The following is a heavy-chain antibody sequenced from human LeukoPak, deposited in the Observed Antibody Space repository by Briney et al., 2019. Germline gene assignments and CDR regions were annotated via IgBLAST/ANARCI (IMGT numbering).Heavy chain of an antibody. CDR3: ARLGTGYDSSGYSIGWFDP. D-gene: IGHD3-22*01. J-gene: IGHJ5*02. CDR1: GGSISISTYY. Sequence: PSETLSLTCTVSGGSISISTYYWGWIRQPPGKGLEWIGNIYYSGSTYYKPSLKSRVTISVDTSKNQFSLRLSSVTAADTAVYYCARLGTGYDSSGYSIGWFDPWGQGTLVTVSS. V-gene: IGHV4-39*01. CDR2: IYYSGST.